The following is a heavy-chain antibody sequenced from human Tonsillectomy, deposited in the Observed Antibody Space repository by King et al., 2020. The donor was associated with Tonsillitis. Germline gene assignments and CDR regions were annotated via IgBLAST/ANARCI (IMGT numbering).Heavy chain of an antibody. V-gene: IGHV3-73*02. CDR2: IRSKANSYAT. D-gene: IGHD1-26*01. CDR3: MAGATNFDY. CDR1: GFTFSGSA. Sequence: QLVQSGGGLVQPGGSLKLSCAASGFTFSGSAMHWVRQASGKGLEWVGRIRSKANSYATAYAASVKGRFTISRDDSKKTAYLQMNSLKTEDTAVYYCMAGATNFDYWGQGTLVTVSS. J-gene: IGHJ4*02.